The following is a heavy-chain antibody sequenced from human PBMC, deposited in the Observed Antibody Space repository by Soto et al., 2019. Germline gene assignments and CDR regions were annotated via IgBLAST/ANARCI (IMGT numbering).Heavy chain of an antibody. J-gene: IGHJ4*02. CDR2: INHSGST. CDR1: CGSFSGYY. V-gene: IGHV4-34*01. CDR3: AWGSVSYSSSSFDY. Sequence: PSETLSLTCAVYCGSFSGYYWSWIRQPPGKGLEWIGEINHSGSTNYNPSLKSRVTISVDTSKNQFSLKLSSVTAADTAVYYCAWGSVSYSSSSFDYWGQGTLVTVSS. D-gene: IGHD6-13*01.